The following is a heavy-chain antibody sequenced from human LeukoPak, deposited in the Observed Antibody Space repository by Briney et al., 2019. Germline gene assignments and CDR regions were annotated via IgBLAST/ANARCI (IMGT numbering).Heavy chain of an antibody. V-gene: IGHV4-59*01. CDR1: GGSISSYY. J-gene: IGHJ4*02. Sequence: SETLSLTCTVSGGSISSYYWNWIRQPPGKGLEWIGYTHNSGRTNYNPALKSRLTLSIDTSRNQFSLTLTSVTAADTAVYCAKMTSHGDSVLWGQGSLVTVSS. CDR2: THNSGRT. CDR3: AKMTSHGDSVL. D-gene: IGHD4-17*01.